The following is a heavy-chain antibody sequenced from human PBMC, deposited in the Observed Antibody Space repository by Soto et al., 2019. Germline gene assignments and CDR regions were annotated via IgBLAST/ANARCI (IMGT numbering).Heavy chain of an antibody. CDR2: INHSGST. V-gene: IGHV4-34*01. Sequence: PSETLSLTCAVYGGSFSGYYWSWIRQPPGKGLEWIGEINHSGSTNYNPSLKSRVTISVDTSKNQFSLKLSSVTAADTAVYYCARVSWGEYSGYGYYFDYWGQGTLVTVSS. CDR3: ARVSWGEYSGYGYYFDY. CDR1: GGSFSGYY. D-gene: IGHD5-12*01. J-gene: IGHJ4*02.